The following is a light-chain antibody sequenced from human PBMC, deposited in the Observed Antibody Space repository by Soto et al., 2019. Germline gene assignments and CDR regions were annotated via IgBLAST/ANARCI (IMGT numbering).Light chain of an antibody. CDR3: CSYAGNYIWV. V-gene: IGLV2-14*01. Sequence: QSVLAQPTSVSGSPGQSIAISCTGTSSDVGGYNYVSWHQQHPGKAPKVLISVVSNRPSGVSNRFSGSKSGNTASLTISGLQAEDEADYYCCSYAGNYIWVFGGGTKLTVL. CDR2: VVS. J-gene: IGLJ3*02. CDR1: SSDVGGYNY.